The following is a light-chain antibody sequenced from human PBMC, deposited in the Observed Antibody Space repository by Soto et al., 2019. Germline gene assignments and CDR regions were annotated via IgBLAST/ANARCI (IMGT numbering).Light chain of an antibody. CDR1: SRDIGVYDF. CDR3: SSYSDNNICV. Sequence: QSVLAQPPSASGSPGQAVTISCTGTSRDIGVYDFVSWYQVRPGEAPQLIIYNVNGRPSGVPRRFSGYKSGNTASLTVSGLQAVDEADYYCSSYSDNNICVFGTGTKVTV. V-gene: IGLV2-8*01. CDR2: NVN. J-gene: IGLJ1*01.